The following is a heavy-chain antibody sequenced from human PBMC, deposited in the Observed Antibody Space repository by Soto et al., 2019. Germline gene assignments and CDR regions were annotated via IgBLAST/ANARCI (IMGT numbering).Heavy chain of an antibody. CDR1: ANTFTSFT. J-gene: IGHJ4*02. V-gene: IGHV1-69*08. D-gene: IGHD3-10*01. CDR2: FNPILGEA. CDR3: ARENMRIMVRGTTVDS. Sequence: QVRLVQSGAAVKKPGSSVRVSCTASANTFTSFTINWVRQAPGQGLEWMGRFNPILGEADYAQKFQGRVSITADKSTTTTYVELSGLTSEDTAVYYCARENMRIMVRGTTVDSWGEGTLVTVSS.